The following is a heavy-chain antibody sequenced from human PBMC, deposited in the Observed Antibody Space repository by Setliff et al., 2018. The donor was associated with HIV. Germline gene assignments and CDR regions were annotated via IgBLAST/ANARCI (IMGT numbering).Heavy chain of an antibody. D-gene: IGHD3-10*01. CDR1: GYSFTNHY. CDR2: INTTGGST. CDR3: ASAGAGQRTALDI. Sequence: GASVKVSCKASGYSFTNHYMNWVRQAPGQGLEWMGVINTTGGSTMKTQKFQGRVAMTRDTSTSTVYMELSSPRSEDTAVYYGASAGAGQRTALDIWGQGTMGT. J-gene: IGHJ3*02. V-gene: IGHV1-46*01.